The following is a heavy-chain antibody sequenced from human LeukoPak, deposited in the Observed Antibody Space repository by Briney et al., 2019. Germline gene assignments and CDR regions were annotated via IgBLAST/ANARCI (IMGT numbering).Heavy chain of an antibody. V-gene: IGHV3-43D*04. J-gene: IGHJ6*04. Sequence: GVTLRRSCAASRFTFDDYAMHWLRQGQGKGLEWVSLISWGGGSTYYTDSVKGRFTISRDNSKNSLYLQMNSLRAEDTALYYCAKDRYYYGSGSYYKPYYYYGMDVWGKGTTVTVSS. CDR1: RFTFDDYA. CDR2: ISWGGGST. D-gene: IGHD3-10*01. CDR3: AKDRYYYGSGSYYKPYYYYGMDV.